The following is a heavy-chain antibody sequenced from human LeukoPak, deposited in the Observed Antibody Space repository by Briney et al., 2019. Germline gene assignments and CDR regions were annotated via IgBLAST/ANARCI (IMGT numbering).Heavy chain of an antibody. Sequence: SVKLSCKASGGTFSSYAISWVRQPPGQGLELMGGIIPIFGTANYSQKFQGRVKITAEESTSTAYMELSSLRCEDTAVYYCARGVITMVRGVPNHAFDIWGQGTMVTVSS. CDR2: IIPIFGTA. V-gene: IGHV1-69*13. D-gene: IGHD3-10*01. CDR1: GGTFSSYA. CDR3: ARGVITMVRGVPNHAFDI. J-gene: IGHJ3*02.